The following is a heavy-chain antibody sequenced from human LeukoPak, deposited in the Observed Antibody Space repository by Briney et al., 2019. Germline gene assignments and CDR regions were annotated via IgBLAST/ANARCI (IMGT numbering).Heavy chain of an antibody. D-gene: IGHD1-7*01. J-gene: IGHJ4*02. CDR3: ARDSSGTTFDY. CDR2: ISSSSSYI. V-gene: IGHV3-21*01. CDR1: GFTFSSYS. Sequence: GGSLRLSCAASGFTFSSYSMNWVRQAPGKGLEWVSSISSSSSYIYYADSVKGRFTISRDNAKNTLYLQMNSLRAEDTAVYYCARDSSGTTFDYWGQGTLVTVSS.